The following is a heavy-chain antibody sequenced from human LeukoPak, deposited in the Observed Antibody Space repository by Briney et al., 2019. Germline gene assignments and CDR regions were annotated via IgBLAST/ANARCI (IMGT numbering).Heavy chain of an antibody. CDR2: INHSGST. V-gene: IGHV4-34*01. CDR3: AIRRDCSSTSCYTFAVVEEDY. Sequence: PSETLSLTCAVSGGSFSGYYWSWIRQPPGKGVEWIGEINHSGSTNYNPSLTSRVTISVDTSKTQFSLKLSSVTAADTAVYYCAIRRDCSSTSCYTFAVVEEDYWGQGTLVTVAS. D-gene: IGHD2-2*02. J-gene: IGHJ4*02. CDR1: GGSFSGYY.